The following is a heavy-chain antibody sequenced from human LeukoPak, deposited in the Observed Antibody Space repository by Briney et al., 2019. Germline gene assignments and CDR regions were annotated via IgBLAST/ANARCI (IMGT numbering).Heavy chain of an antibody. V-gene: IGHV4-59*01. J-gene: IGHJ3*02. CDR3: ARDFSAAFDI. CDR2: IYDSGTT. D-gene: IGHD2/OR15-2a*01. Sequence: KPSETLSLTCTVSGGPFGNYYWSWIRQPPGKGLEWIGYIYDSGTTNYNPSLKSRVTISVDTATNQFSLKLRSVTAADTAVYYCARDFSAAFDIWGQGTMVTVSS. CDR1: GGPFGNYY.